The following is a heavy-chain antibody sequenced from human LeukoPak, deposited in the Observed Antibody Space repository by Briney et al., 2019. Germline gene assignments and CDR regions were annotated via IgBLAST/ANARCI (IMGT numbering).Heavy chain of an antibody. J-gene: IGHJ5*02. CDR3: VRDGEGVAVSVNFWFDP. CDR1: GFTLTNYD. CDR2: MNPINGNT. D-gene: IGHD3-10*01. V-gene: IGHV1-8*01. Sequence: ASVKVSCKASGFTLTNYDINWVRQAPGQGLEWMGWMNPINGNTGYARKFQGRVTMTRDTSISTAYMELRSLTSEDTAIYYCVRDGEGVAVSVNFWFDPWGQGTLVTVSS.